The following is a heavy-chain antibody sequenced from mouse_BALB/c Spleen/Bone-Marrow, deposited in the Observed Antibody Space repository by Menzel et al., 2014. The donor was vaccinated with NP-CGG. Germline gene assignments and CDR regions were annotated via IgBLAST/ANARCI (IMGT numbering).Heavy chain of an antibody. CDR3: ARFIATAYAMDY. V-gene: IGHV1-54*01. D-gene: IGHD1-1*01. CDR1: GYAFSNYL. J-gene: IGHJ4*01. Sequence: QVQLQQSGAELVRPGTSVKVSCKASGYAFSNYLIEWVKQRPGQGLEWIGVINPGSGDINYNEKFKGKAALTADKSSSTAYMQLSSLTSDDSAVCFCARFIATAYAMDYWGQGTSVAVSS. CDR2: INPGSGDI.